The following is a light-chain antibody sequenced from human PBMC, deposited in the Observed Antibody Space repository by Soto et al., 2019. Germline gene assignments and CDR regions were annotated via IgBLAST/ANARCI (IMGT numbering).Light chain of an antibody. J-gene: IGKJ1*01. CDR3: QQYSSAPRT. CDR2: GAS. V-gene: IGKV1-27*01. CDR1: QGIVNS. Sequence: DIQMTQSPSSLSASVGDRVTITCRASQGIVNSLAWYQQKPGKVPKLLIYGASTLQSGVPSRFSGSGSGTEFTLTISSLQPEDVATYYCQQYSSAPRTFGKGTKVEI.